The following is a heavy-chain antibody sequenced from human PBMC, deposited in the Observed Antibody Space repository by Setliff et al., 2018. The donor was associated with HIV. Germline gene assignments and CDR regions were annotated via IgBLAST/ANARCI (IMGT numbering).Heavy chain of an antibody. D-gene: IGHD2-8*01. CDR2: ISWNSGSK. J-gene: IGHJ5*02. V-gene: IGHV3-9*01. CDR3: AALSLRTNSVYGIISTRFDP. Sequence: PGGSLRLSCAASGFTFDGYDMHWVRQGPGKGLEWVSSISWNSGSKHYADSVKGRFTISRDNAKNSLFLQMNSLRVDYTAVYYCAALSLRTNSVYGIISTRFDPWGQGTLVTVPQ. CDR1: GFTFDGYD.